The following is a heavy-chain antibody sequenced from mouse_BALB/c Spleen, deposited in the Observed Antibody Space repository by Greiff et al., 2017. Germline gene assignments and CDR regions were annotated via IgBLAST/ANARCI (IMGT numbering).Heavy chain of an antibody. CDR2: IDPANGNT. D-gene: IGHD2-3*01. J-gene: IGHJ4*01. Sequence: VQLQQSGAELVKPGASVKLSCTASGFNIKDTYMHWVKQRPEQGLEWIGRIDPANGNTKYDPKFQGKATITADTSSNTAYLQLSSLTSEDTAVYYCVSDGYYAMDYWGQGTSVTVPS. V-gene: IGHV14-3*02. CDR1: GFNIKDTY. CDR3: VSDGYYAMDY.